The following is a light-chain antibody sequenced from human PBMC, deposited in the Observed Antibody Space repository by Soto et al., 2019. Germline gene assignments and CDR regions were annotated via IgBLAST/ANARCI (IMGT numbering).Light chain of an antibody. CDR1: SGHNSYA. J-gene: IGLJ3*02. CDR3: QTWSTGIRV. V-gene: IGLV4-69*01. CDR2: LNSDGSH. Sequence: QPVLTQPPSASASLGASVKLTCTLSSGHNSYAIAWHQQQPEKGPRYLMKLNSDGSHSKGDGIPDRFSGSSSGAERYLTISSLQSEDEADYYSQTWSTGIRVFGGGTKLTVL.